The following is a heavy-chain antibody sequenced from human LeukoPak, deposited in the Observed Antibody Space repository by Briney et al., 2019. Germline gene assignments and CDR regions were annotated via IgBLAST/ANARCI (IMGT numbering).Heavy chain of an antibody. CDR3: ARDIYYDSSGYYGSVY. CDR2: ISSSSSTI. Sequence: GGSLRLSCAASGFTFSSYSMNWVRQAPGKGLEWVSYISSSSSTIYYADSVKGRFTISRDNAKNSLYLQMNSLRAEDTAVYYCARDIYYDSSGYYGSVYWGQGTLVTVSS. CDR1: GFTFSSYS. J-gene: IGHJ4*02. V-gene: IGHV3-48*04. D-gene: IGHD3-22*01.